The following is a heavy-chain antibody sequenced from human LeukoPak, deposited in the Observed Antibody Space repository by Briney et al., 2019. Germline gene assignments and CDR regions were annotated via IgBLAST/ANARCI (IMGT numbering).Heavy chain of an antibody. V-gene: IGHV4-59*01. CDR1: GGSISSYY. D-gene: IGHD3-10*01. CDR2: IYYSGST. CDR3: AREVSMVRGDSNAFDT. Sequence: SETLSLTCTVSGGSISSYYWGWIRQPPGKGLEWIGYIYYSGSTNYNPSLKSRVTISVDTSKNQFSLKLSSVTAADTAVYYCAREVSMVRGDSNAFDTWGQGTMVTVSS. J-gene: IGHJ3*02.